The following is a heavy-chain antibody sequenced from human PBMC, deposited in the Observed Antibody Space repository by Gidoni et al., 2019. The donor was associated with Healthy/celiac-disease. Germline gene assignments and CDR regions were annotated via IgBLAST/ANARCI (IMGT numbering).Heavy chain of an antibody. V-gene: IGHV3-23*01. CDR3: AKVYDSSGYYDSDAFDI. Sequence: EVQLLESGGGLVQPGGSLRLSCAASGFTFSSYAMSWVRQAPGKGLEWVSAISGSGGSTYYADSVKGRFTISRDNSKNTLYLQMNSLRAEDTAVYYCAKVYDSSGYYDSDAFDIWGQGTMVTVSS. J-gene: IGHJ3*02. CDR1: GFTFSSYA. D-gene: IGHD3-22*01. CDR2: ISGSGGST.